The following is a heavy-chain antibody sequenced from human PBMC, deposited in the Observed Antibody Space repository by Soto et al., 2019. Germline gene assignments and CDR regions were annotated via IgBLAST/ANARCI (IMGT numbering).Heavy chain of an antibody. CDR3: ASSYYYDSSAYYFLGY. CDR1: GFSFSSYW. J-gene: IGHJ4*02. Sequence: EVQLVESGGGLVQPGGSLRLSCAASGFSFSSYWMHWVRQTPGKGLVWVSRIDIDGSTTNYADSVEGRFTVSRDNAKNTRYLQMLGRRAEDTALYYCASSYYYDSSAYYFLGYWGQGTPVTVSS. CDR2: IDIDGSTT. V-gene: IGHV3-74*02. D-gene: IGHD3-22*01.